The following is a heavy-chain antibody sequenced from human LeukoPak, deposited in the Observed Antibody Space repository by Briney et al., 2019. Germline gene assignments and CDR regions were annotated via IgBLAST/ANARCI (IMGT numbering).Heavy chain of an antibody. J-gene: IGHJ3*02. CDR2: IFYSGST. V-gene: IGHV4-39*01. CDR1: GGSISSSSFY. D-gene: IGHD5-12*01. CDR3: ARHSRSGYSDYESAFDI. Sequence: SETLSLTCTVSGGSISSSSFYWDWIRQPPGKGLEWIGTIFYSGSTYYNPSLKIRITISVYTSKNQFSLKLSSVTAADTAVYYCARHSRSGYSDYESAFDIWGQGTMVIVSS.